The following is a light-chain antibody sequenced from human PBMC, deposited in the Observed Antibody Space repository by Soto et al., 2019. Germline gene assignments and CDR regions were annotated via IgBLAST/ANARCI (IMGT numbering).Light chain of an antibody. CDR3: QEYDIWPQT. J-gene: IGKJ1*01. CDR2: GAS. CDR1: QSVSSD. Sequence: EGVIAQKQGTLSLARVERATLSCRASQSVSSDLAWYQHKPGQAPRLLIYGASTRATGIPARFSGRGSGTEFTLTISSFQSVDFAVYYCQEYDIWPQTFCQASNV. V-gene: IGKV3-15*01.